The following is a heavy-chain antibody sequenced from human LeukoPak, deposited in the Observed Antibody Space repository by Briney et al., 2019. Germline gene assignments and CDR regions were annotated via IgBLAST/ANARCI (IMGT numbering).Heavy chain of an antibody. J-gene: IGHJ4*02. CDR2: INPDGSTT. CDR3: ARGSLWFGELLPPDY. D-gene: IGHD3-10*01. V-gene: IGHV3-74*01. CDR1: GFTFSSYW. Sequence: PGGSLRLSCAASGFTFSSYWMHWVRQAPGKGLVWVSRINPDGSTTSYADSVKGRFTISRDSAKNTLYLQMNSLRAEDTAVYYCARGSLWFGELLPPDYWGQGTLVTVSS.